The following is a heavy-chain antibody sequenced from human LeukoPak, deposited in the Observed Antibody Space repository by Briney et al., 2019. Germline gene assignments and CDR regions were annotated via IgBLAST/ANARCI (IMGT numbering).Heavy chain of an antibody. Sequence: SETLSHTCTVSGGSISSYYWSWIRQPPGKGLEWIGYIYYSGSTSYNPSLKSRVTISVDTSKKQFSLKLGSVTAADTAVYYCARDRPAGNTGHSHDYWGQGTLVTVSS. J-gene: IGHJ4*02. V-gene: IGHV4-59*12. CDR1: GGSISSYY. CDR3: ARDRPAGNTGHSHDY. D-gene: IGHD6-13*01. CDR2: IYYSGST.